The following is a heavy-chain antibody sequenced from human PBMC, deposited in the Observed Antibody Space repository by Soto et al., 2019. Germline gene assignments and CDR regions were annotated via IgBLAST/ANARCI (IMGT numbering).Heavy chain of an antibody. CDR2: IYYSGST. J-gene: IGHJ5*02. Sequence: QLQLQESGPGLVKPSETLSLTCTVSGGSISSSSYYWGWIRQPPGKGLEWIGSIYYSGSTYYNPSLKSRVTISVDTSKNQFSLKLSSVTAADTAVYYCARHRAGIAAAGPYNWFDPWGQGTLVTVSS. V-gene: IGHV4-39*01. CDR3: ARHRAGIAAAGPYNWFDP. D-gene: IGHD6-13*01. CDR1: GGSISSSSYY.